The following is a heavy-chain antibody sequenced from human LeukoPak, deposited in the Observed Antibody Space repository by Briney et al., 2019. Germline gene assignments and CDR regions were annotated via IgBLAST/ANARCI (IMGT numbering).Heavy chain of an antibody. CDR1: GFTFRTSG. CDR3: AKDRLLRFFDY. CDR2: ISGSGVST. V-gene: IGHV3-23*01. D-gene: IGHD4-17*01. J-gene: IGHJ4*02. Sequence: GGSLRLSCAASGFTFRTSGMSWVRQAPGKGLEWVSAISGSGVSTYYADSVKGRFTISRDNSKNTLYLQMNSLRAEDTAVYYCAKDRLLRFFDYWGQGTLVTVSS.